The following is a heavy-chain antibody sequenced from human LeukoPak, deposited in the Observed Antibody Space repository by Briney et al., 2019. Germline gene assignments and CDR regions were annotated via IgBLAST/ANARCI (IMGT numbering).Heavy chain of an antibody. CDR3: ARVGYYASGPFSYFDY. V-gene: IGHV3-30-3*01. J-gene: IGHJ4*02. CDR1: GFTFSAYA. D-gene: IGHD3-10*01. CDR2: KSYDGSNE. Sequence: GGSLRLSCAASGFTFSAYAMHWVRQAPGQGLEWVAVKSYDGSNEYYADSVKGRFTISRDNSKNTLYLQMISLSVEDTAVYYCARVGYYASGPFSYFDYWGQGTLVTVSS.